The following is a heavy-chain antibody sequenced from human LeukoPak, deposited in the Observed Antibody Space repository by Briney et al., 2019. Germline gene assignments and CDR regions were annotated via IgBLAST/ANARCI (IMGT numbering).Heavy chain of an antibody. Sequence: GGSLRLSCATSGFTFNSFGMHWARRAPGKGLEWVAFISYDGSNKYYADSVKGRFTISRDNSKNTLYLQMNSLRAEDTAVYYCAKLPDGYSSGSGAFDIWGQGTMVTVSS. V-gene: IGHV3-30*18. D-gene: IGHD6-19*01. CDR3: AKLPDGYSSGSGAFDI. CDR1: GFTFNSFG. J-gene: IGHJ3*02. CDR2: ISYDGSNK.